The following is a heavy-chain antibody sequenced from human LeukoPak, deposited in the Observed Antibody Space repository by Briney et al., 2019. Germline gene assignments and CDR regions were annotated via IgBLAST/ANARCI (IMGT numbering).Heavy chain of an antibody. CDR1: GFTVSSNY. V-gene: IGHV3-53*01. D-gene: IGHD6-19*01. J-gene: IGHJ4*02. Sequence: GGSLRLSCAASGFTVSSNYMSWVRQAPGKGLEWVSVIYSGGSTYYADSVKGRFTISRDNAKNSLYLQMNSLRAEDTAVYYCARDKRLAVAGDFDYWGQGTLVTVSS. CDR3: ARDKRLAVAGDFDY. CDR2: IYSGGST.